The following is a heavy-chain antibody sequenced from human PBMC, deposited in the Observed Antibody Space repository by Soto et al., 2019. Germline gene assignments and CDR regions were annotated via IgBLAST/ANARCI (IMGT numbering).Heavy chain of an antibody. D-gene: IGHD3-3*01. CDR3: AKGSGDDFWVPRFDP. V-gene: IGHV3-23*01. CDR1: GFTFSSYA. J-gene: IGHJ5*02. CDR2: ISGSGGST. Sequence: GGSLRLSCAASGFTFSSYAMSWVRQAPGKGLEWVSAISGSGGSTYYADSVKGRFTISRDNSKNTLYLQMNSLRAEDTAVYYCAKGSGDDFWVPRFDPWGQGTLVTVSS.